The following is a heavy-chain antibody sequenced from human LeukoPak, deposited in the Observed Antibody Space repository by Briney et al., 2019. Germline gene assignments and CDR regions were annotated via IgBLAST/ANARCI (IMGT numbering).Heavy chain of an antibody. J-gene: IGHJ3*02. CDR2: IYHSGST. Sequence: PSETLSLTCTVSGGSISSGGYYWSWIRQPPGKGLEWIGYIYHSGSTYYNPSLKSRVTISVDRSKNQFSLKLSSVTAADTAVYYCARDRVVGATGESTHAFDIWGQGTMVTVSS. CDR3: ARDRVVGATGESTHAFDI. D-gene: IGHD1-26*01. CDR1: GGSISSGGYY. V-gene: IGHV4-30-2*01.